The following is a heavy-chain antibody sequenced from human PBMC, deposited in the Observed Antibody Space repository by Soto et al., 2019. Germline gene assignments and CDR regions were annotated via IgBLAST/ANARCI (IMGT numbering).Heavy chain of an antibody. CDR1: GFTFSTYS. D-gene: IGHD3-22*01. J-gene: IGHJ4*02. Sequence: GSLRLSCAASGFTFSTYSMNWVRQAPGKGLEWVSYISSSSSTIFYTDSVKGRFTVSRDNAKNSLYLQMNSLRAEDTAVYYCASPTYYYDSSGPPVYWGQGT. CDR2: ISSSSSTI. CDR3: ASPTYYYDSSGPPVY. V-gene: IGHV3-48*01.